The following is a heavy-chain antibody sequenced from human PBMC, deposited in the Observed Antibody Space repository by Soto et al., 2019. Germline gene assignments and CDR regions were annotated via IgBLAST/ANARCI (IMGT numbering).Heavy chain of an antibody. CDR3: AKDREQQPPSYYYGMDV. CDR1: GFTFSSYG. J-gene: IGHJ6*02. D-gene: IGHD6-13*01. Sequence: HPGGSLRLSCAASGFTFSSYGMHWVRQAPGKGLEWVAVISYDGSNKYYADSVKGRFTISRDNSKNTLYLQMNSLRAEDTAVYYCAKDREQQPPSYYYGMDVWGQGTTVTVSS. CDR2: ISYDGSNK. V-gene: IGHV3-30*18.